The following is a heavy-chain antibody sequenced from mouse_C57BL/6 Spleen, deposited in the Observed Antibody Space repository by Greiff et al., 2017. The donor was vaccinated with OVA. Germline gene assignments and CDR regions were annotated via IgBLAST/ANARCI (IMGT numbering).Heavy chain of an antibody. Sequence: EVNVVESEGGLVQPGSSMKLSCTASGFTFSDYYMAWVRQVPEKGLEWVANINYDGSSTYYLDSLKSRFIISRDNAKNILYLQMSSLKSEDTATYYCARDQKGIYYDYDGYFDVWGTGTTVTVSS. D-gene: IGHD2-4*01. CDR3: ARDQKGIYYDYDGYFDV. CDR1: GFTFSDYY. V-gene: IGHV5-16*01. J-gene: IGHJ1*03. CDR2: INYDGSST.